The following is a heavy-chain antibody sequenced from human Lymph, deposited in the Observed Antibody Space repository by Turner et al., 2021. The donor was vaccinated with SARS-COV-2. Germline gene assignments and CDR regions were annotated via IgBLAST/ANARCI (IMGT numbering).Heavy chain of an antibody. CDR3: ARDVERYNDFWSGYSGGYGLDV. D-gene: IGHD3-3*01. J-gene: IGHJ6*02. V-gene: IGHV1-2*02. CDR1: GYTFPGYY. CDR2: INPNSGGT. Sequence: QVQLVQSGAVVKKPGASVKVSCTASGYTFPGYYMHWVRQAPGQGLEWMGWINPNSGGTNYAQKFQGRVTMTRDTSISTAYMELSRLRSDDTAVYYCARDVERYNDFWSGYSGGYGLDVWGQGTTVTVSS.